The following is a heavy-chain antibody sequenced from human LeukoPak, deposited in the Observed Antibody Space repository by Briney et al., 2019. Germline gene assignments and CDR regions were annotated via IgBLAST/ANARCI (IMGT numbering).Heavy chain of an antibody. CDR2: TCYRSKWYN. Sequence: SQTLSLTCAISGDSVSSNSAAWNWIRQSPSRGLEWLGRTCYRSKWYNDYAVSVKSRITINPDTSKNQFSLQLNSVTPEDTAVYYCARYIVATIRGPYYFDYWGQGTLVTVSS. CDR3: ARYIVATIRGPYYFDY. CDR1: GDSVSSNSAA. V-gene: IGHV6-1*01. D-gene: IGHD5-12*01. J-gene: IGHJ4*02.